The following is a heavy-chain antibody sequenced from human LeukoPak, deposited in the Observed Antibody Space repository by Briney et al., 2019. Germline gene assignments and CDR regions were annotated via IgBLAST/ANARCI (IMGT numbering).Heavy chain of an antibody. CDR2: ISNTGGST. CDR3: AQQVGYCSSGSCYFTY. Sequence: GGSLRLSCAASGFTVSSNYMSWVRQAPGKGLERVSAISNTGGSTYYADSVKGRFTISRDKSKNTLSLQMNSLRAEDTAVYYCAQQVGYCSSGSCYFTYWGQGTLVTVSS. D-gene: IGHD2-15*01. CDR1: GFTVSSNY. V-gene: IGHV3-23*01. J-gene: IGHJ1*01.